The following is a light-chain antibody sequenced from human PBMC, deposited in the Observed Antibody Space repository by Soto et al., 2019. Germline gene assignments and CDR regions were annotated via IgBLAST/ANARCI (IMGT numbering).Light chain of an antibody. CDR3: QQYNSYPIT. V-gene: IGKV1-5*03. J-gene: IGKJ5*01. Sequence: DIPMTQSPSTLSASVGDRVTITCRASQSISSWLAWYQQKPGKAPKLLIYKASSLESGVPSRFSGSGSGTEFTLTISSLQPDDFETYYCQQYNSYPITFGQGTRLEIK. CDR1: QSISSW. CDR2: KAS.